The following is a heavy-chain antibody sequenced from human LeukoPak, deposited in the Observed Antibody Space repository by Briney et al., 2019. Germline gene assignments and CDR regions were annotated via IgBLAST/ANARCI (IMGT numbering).Heavy chain of an antibody. CDR2: IYSGGST. J-gene: IGHJ6*03. D-gene: IGHD4/OR15-4a*01. CDR1: GFTVSSNY. CDR3: ARGPPNVSYYYYYYMDV. V-gene: IGHV3-53*01. Sequence: GRSLRLSCAASGFTVSSNYMSWVRQAPGKGLEWVSVIYSGGSTYYADSVKGRFTISRDNSKNTLYLQMNSLRAEDTAVYYCARGPPNVSYYYYYYMDVWGKGTTVTVSS.